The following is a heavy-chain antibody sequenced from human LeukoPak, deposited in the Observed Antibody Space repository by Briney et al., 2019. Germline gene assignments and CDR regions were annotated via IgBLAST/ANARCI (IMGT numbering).Heavy chain of an antibody. CDR3: AKDIGRVFRDNWNDLGFNSFDY. Sequence: GGSLRLSCAASGFTFSSYTMNWVRQAPGKGLEWVSSISSTSSYIYYADSVKGRFTISRDNAKNSLYLQMNSLRAEDTALYYRAKDIGRVFRDNWNDLGFNSFDYWGQGTLVTVSS. CDR2: ISSTSSYI. CDR1: GFTFSSYT. J-gene: IGHJ4*02. V-gene: IGHV3-21*04. D-gene: IGHD1-20*01.